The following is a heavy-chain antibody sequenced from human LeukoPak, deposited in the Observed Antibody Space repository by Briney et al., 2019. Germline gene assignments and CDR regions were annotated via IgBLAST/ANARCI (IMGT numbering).Heavy chain of an antibody. D-gene: IGHD5-18*01. CDR3: ARGNLDTAMGYHYYGMDV. CDR2: IIPIFGTA. V-gene: IGHV1-69*13. CDR1: GGTFSSYA. Sequence: SVKVSCKASGGTFSSYAISWVRQAPGQGLEWMGGIIPIFGTANYAQKFQGRVTTTADESTSTAYMELSSLRSEDTAVYYCARGNLDTAMGYHYYGMDVWGQGTTVTVSS. J-gene: IGHJ6*02.